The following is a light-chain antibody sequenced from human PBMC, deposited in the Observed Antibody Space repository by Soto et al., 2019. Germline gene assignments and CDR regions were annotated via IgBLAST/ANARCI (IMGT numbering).Light chain of an antibody. CDR1: SSNIGAGYD. Sequence: HSVLTQPPSVSGAPGQRVTISCTGSSSNIGAGYDVHWYQQLPGTAPKLLIYGNSNRPSGVPDRFSGSKSGTSASLAITGLQAEDEADYYCQSFDNSLSGSRVFGTGTKLTVL. CDR2: GNS. CDR3: QSFDNSLSGSRV. V-gene: IGLV1-40*01. J-gene: IGLJ1*01.